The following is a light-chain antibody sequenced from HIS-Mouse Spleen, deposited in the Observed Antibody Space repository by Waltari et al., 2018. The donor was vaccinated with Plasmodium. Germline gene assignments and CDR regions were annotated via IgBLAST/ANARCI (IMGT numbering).Light chain of an antibody. V-gene: IGLV3-1*01. CDR2: QDS. J-gene: IGLJ2*01. Sequence: SYELTQPPSVSVSPGQTASITCSGDTLGDKYACWYQQKPGKSPVLVIYQDSKRPSGIPERFSGSNSGNTATLTISGTQAMDEADYYCQAWDSSVVFGGGTKLTVL. CDR3: QAWDSSVV. CDR1: TLGDKY.